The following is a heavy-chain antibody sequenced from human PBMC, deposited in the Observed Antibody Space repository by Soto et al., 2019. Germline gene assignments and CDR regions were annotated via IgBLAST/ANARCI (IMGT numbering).Heavy chain of an antibody. D-gene: IGHD3-10*01. CDR2: INHSGST. Sequence: SETRSRTWAVYGGSFSCYYWSWIRQPPGKGLEWIGEINHSGSTNYNPTLKSRVTISVDTSKNQFSLKLRSVTAADTAVYYCARGGITMVRGVIPRYSYGPRNFDYWGQGTLVTVSS. CDR1: GGSFSCYY. CDR3: ARGGITMVRGVIPRYSYGPRNFDY. J-gene: IGHJ4*02. V-gene: IGHV4-34*01.